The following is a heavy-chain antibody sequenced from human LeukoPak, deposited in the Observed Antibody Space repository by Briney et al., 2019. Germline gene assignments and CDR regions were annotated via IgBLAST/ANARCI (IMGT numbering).Heavy chain of an antibody. D-gene: IGHD3-10*01. CDR1: GYTFTGYY. CDR2: INPNSGGT. V-gene: IGHV1-2*06. J-gene: IGHJ4*02. Sequence: GASVKVSCKASGYTFTGYYMHWVRQAPGQGLEWMGRINPNSGGTSYAQRFQGRVTLTRDSSITTAYMELTSLTSDDTAVYYCARDRGSGDVFDYWGQGTLVTVSS. CDR3: ARDRGSGDVFDY.